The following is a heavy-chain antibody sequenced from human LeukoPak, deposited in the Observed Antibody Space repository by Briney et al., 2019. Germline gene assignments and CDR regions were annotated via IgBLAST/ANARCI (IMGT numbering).Heavy chain of an antibody. CDR2: ITPSGGST. D-gene: IGHD1-7*01. V-gene: IGHV1-46*01. J-gene: IGHJ4*02. CDR3: ARDVDWNYSFDY. CDR1: GYTFTSYY. Sequence: GASVKVSCTASGYTFTSYYMHWVRQAPGQGLEWMGIITPSGGSTTYAQKFQGRVTMTRDTSTSTVYMELSSLRSEDTAVYYCARDVDWNYSFDYLGQGSLVTVSS.